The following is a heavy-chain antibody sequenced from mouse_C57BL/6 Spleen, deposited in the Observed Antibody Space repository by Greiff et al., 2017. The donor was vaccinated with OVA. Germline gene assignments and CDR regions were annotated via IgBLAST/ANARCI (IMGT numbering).Heavy chain of an antibody. D-gene: IGHD2-3*01. CDR3: ATPDGYFDY. V-gene: IGHV5-6*01. CDR2: ISSGGSYT. Sequence: EVKVVESGGDLVKPGGSLKLSCAASGFTFSSYGMSWVRQTPDKRLEWVATISSGGSYTYYPDSVKGRFTISRDNAKNTLYLQMSSLKSEDTAMYYCATPDGYFDYWGKGTTLTVSS. CDR1: GFTFSSYG. J-gene: IGHJ2*01.